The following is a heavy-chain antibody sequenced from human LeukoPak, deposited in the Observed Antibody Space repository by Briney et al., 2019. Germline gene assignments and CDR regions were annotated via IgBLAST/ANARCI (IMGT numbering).Heavy chain of an antibody. CDR1: GFTSSSYW. D-gene: IGHD6-19*01. CDR2: IKQDGSEK. V-gene: IGHV3-7*01. J-gene: IGHJ4*02. CDR3: ARDRGSSGWYEFDS. Sequence: GGSLRLSCAASGFTSSSYWMSWVRQAPGKGLEWVANIKQDGSEKYYVDSVKGRFTISRDNAKNSLYLQMNSLRAEDTAVYYCARDRGSSGWYEFDSWGQGTLVAVSS.